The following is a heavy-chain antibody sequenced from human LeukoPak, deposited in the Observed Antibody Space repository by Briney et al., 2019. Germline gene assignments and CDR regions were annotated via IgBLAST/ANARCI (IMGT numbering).Heavy chain of an antibody. Sequence: GGSLRLSCAASGFTFSNAWMGWVRQAPGKGLVWVGRIKTKSDGGTTDYAAPVKGRFSISRDDSKNTLYLQMNSLKTEDTAVYYCTIDFVMVTSAGGYSSGAWGQGAQVTVSS. J-gene: IGHJ4*02. D-gene: IGHD3-16*01. CDR1: GFTFSNAW. V-gene: IGHV3-15*01. CDR3: TIDFVMVTSAGGYSSGA. CDR2: IKTKSDGGTT.